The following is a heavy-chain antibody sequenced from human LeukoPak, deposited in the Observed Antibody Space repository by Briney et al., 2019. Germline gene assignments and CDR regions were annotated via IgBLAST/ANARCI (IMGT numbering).Heavy chain of an antibody. Sequence: KPSETLSLTCAVSGGSISSNNWWSWVRRPPGKGLEWIGEIYHSGSTNYNPSLKSRVTISVDASKNQFSLKLSSVTAADTAVYYCARVGLRWPHDAFDIWGQGTMVTVSS. J-gene: IGHJ3*02. V-gene: IGHV4-4*02. D-gene: IGHD4-23*01. CDR1: GGSISSNNW. CDR3: ARVGLRWPHDAFDI. CDR2: IYHSGST.